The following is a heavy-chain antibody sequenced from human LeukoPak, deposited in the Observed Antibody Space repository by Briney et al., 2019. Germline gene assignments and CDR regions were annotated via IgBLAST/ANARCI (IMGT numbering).Heavy chain of an antibody. CDR1: GGTFSSYD. J-gene: IGHJ4*02. D-gene: IGHD5-24*01. CDR3: AREGMATIL. Sequence: ASVKVSCKASGGTFSSYDISWMRQAPGQGLEWMGGIIPIFGTANYAQKFQGRVTITTDESTSTAYMELNSLRSEDTAVYYCAREGMATILWGQGTLVTVSS. V-gene: IGHV1-69*05. CDR2: IIPIFGTA.